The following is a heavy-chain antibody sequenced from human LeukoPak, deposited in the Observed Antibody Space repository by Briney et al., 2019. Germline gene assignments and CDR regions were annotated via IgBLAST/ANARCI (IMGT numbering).Heavy chain of an antibody. V-gene: IGHV4-61*08. CDR1: GASVGSAGYY. Sequence: SETLSLTCTVSGASVGSAGYYWSWIRQPPGGGLEWIGYIYYISNTNYNPSLKSRVTMSVDPTKNQFSLKLNSVTAADTAVYYCARTQSQSGSYRYYFGYWGQGTLVTVSS. CDR3: ARTQSQSGSYRYYFGY. D-gene: IGHD1-26*01. CDR2: IYYISNT. J-gene: IGHJ4*02.